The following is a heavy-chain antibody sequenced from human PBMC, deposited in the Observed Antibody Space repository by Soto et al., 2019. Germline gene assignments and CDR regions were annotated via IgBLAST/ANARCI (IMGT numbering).Heavy chain of an antibody. J-gene: IGHJ5*02. CDR3: ARDFEDFRSGYLPGWFDP. CDR2: ISTTSTII. V-gene: IGHV3-48*02. Sequence: GGSLRLSCSASGFTFSNYNMNWVRQAPGKGLEWVSYISTTSTIIYYADSVKGRFTISRDNANNSLYLQMNSLRDEDTAVYYCARDFEDFRSGYLPGWFDPWGQGVLVTVSS. CDR1: GFTFSNYN. D-gene: IGHD3-3*01.